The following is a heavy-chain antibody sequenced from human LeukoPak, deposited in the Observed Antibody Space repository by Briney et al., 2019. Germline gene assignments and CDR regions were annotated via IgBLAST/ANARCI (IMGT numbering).Heavy chain of an antibody. J-gene: IGHJ4*02. V-gene: IGHV3-30-3*01. CDR2: ISYDGSNK. D-gene: IGHD3-22*01. Sequence: GGSLRLSCAASGFTFSSYAMHWVRQAPGKGLEWVAVISYDGSNKYYADSVKGRSTISRDNSKNTLYLQMNSLRAEDTAVYYCAMSAAGYYDSSGYYFDYWGQGTLVTVSS. CDR1: GFTFSSYA. CDR3: AMSAAGYYDSSGYYFDY.